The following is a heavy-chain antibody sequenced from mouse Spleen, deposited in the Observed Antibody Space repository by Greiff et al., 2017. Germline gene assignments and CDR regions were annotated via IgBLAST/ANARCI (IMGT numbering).Heavy chain of an antibody. V-gene: IGHV5-15*01. Sequence: DVQLVESGGGLVQPGGSLKLSCAASGFTFSDYGMAWVRQAPRKGPEWVAFISNLAYSIYYADTVTGRFTISRENAKNTLYLEMSSLRSEDTAMYYCARLTTVVATWDAMDYCGQGTSVTVSS. CDR3: ARLTTVVATWDAMDY. CDR1: GFTFSDYG. CDR2: ISNLAYSI. J-gene: IGHJ4*01. D-gene: IGHD1-1*01.